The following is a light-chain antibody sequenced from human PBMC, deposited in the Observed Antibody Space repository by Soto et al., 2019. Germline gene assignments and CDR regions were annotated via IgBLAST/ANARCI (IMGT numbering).Light chain of an antibody. V-gene: IGKV3-20*01. J-gene: IGKJ1*01. CDR2: AAS. CDR1: QSVTNNN. CDR3: LQYHYWWT. Sequence: ELVLTQSPGTLSLSPGESVTLSCRASQSVTNNNLAWFQQKPGQAPRLLIHAASTRAVGIPDRFSGSGSGTDFTLAISRLEPEDFAVYYCLQYHYWWTFGQGTKVEIK.